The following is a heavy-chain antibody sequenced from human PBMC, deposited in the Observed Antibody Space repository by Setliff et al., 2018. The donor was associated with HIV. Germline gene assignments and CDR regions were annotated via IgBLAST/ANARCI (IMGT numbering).Heavy chain of an antibody. J-gene: IGHJ4*02. Sequence: GVLRLSCAASGFTFGDHAMSWVRQAPGKGLEWVGFIRTNARGGATEYAASVKGRFTISRDDSKSIAYLQMSSLKIEDTAVYYCTRDHRFVDRYPDWWGQGTLVTVSS. CDR3: TRDHRFVDRYPDW. CDR2: IRTNARGGAT. CDR1: GFTFGDHA. V-gene: IGHV3-49*04. D-gene: IGHD3-9*01.